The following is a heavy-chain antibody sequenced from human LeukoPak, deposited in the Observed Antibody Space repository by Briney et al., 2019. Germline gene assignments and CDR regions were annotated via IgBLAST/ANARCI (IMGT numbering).Heavy chain of an antibody. CDR1: GGSISSYY. Sequence: SETLSLTCTVSGGSISSYYWSWIRQPPGKGLEWIGEINHSGSTNYNPSLKSRVTISVDTSKNQFSLKLSSVTAADTAVYYCAREGDIVVVPAAMHLPDYWGQGTLVTVSS. J-gene: IGHJ4*02. V-gene: IGHV4-34*01. CDR2: INHSGST. CDR3: AREGDIVVVPAAMHLPDY. D-gene: IGHD2-2*01.